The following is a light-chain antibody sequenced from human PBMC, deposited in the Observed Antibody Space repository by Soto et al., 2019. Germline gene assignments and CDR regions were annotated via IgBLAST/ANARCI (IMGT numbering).Light chain of an antibody. J-gene: IGLJ2*01. CDR2: EGS. V-gene: IGLV2-23*01. Sequence: QSALTQPASVSGSPGQSITISCTGTSSDVGSYNLVSWYQQHPGKAPKLMIYEGSKRPSGVSNRFSGSKSGNTASLTISGRQAEDEADYYCCSYAGSSTHVVFGGGTKLTVL. CDR1: SSDVGSYNL. CDR3: CSYAGSSTHVV.